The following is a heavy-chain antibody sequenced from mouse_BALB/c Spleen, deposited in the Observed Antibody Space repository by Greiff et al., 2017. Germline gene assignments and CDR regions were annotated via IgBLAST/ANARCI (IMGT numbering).Heavy chain of an antibody. CDR3: ATDYYGSGFDY. CDR2: ISSGSSTI. D-gene: IGHD1-1*01. Sequence: EVKLVESGGGLVQPGGSRKLSCAASGFTFSSFGMHWVRQAPEKGLEWVAYISSGSSTIYYADTVKGRFTISRDNPKNTLFLQMTSLRSEDTAMYYCATDYYGSGFDYWGQGTTLTVSS. V-gene: IGHV5-17*02. CDR1: GFTFSSFG. J-gene: IGHJ2*01.